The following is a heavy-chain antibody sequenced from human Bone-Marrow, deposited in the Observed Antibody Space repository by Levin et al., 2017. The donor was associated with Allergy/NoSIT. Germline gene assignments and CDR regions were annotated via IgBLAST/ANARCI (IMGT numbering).Heavy chain of an antibody. V-gene: IGHV3-9*01. CDR2: TSWNSDII. D-gene: IGHD4/OR15-4a*01. CDR3: VKDMGAAPRYAMDV. CDR1: GLTFDDSA. Sequence: AGGSLRLSCAVSGLTFDDSAFHWVRQTPGKGLAWVSGTSWNSDIIMYADSVKGRFTISRDNAKSPLYLQIESLRPDDTALYYCVKDMGAAPRYAMDVWGQGTTVIVSS. J-gene: IGHJ6*02.